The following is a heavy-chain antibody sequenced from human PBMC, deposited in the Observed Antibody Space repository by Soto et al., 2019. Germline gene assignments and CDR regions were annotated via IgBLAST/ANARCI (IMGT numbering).Heavy chain of an antibody. D-gene: IGHD1-26*01. CDR1: GGSISSYY. V-gene: IGHV4-59*01. CDR2: IYYSGST. J-gene: IGHJ4*02. Sequence: SETLSLTCTVSGGSISSYYWSWIRQPPGKGLEWIGYIYYSGSTNYNPSLKSRVTISVDTSKNQFSLKLSSVTAADTAVYYCARDLSPLTHRMGATSTNPFDYWGQGTMVTVSS. CDR3: ARDLSPLTHRMGATSTNPFDY.